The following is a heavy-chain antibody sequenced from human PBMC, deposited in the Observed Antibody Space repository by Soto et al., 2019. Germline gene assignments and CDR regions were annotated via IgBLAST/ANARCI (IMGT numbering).Heavy chain of an antibody. V-gene: IGHV4-31*03. Sequence: SETLSLTCTVSGGSISSGGYYWSWIRQHPGKGLEWIGYIYYSGSTYYNPSLKSRVTISVDTSKNQFSLKLSSVTAADTAVYYCARGAITIFGVVIPHTNWFDPWGQGTLVTVS. J-gene: IGHJ5*02. D-gene: IGHD3-3*01. CDR3: ARGAITIFGVVIPHTNWFDP. CDR1: GGSISSGGYY. CDR2: IYYSGST.